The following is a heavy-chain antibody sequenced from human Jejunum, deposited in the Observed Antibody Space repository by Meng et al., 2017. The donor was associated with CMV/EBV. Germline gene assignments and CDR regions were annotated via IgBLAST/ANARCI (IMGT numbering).Heavy chain of an antibody. V-gene: IGHV3-53*01. D-gene: IGHD1-26*01. CDR1: GCNVSTDY. J-gene: IGHJ3*02. CDR3: ARFSIVGRTNAVDI. CDR2: IYIGSST. Sequence: AAGCNVSTDYMSWVRQGPGKGLEWVSSIYIGSSTDYADSVKGRFTISRDNPKNTLILQMNNLRPEDTALYYCARFSIVGRTNAVDIWGHGTMVTVSS.